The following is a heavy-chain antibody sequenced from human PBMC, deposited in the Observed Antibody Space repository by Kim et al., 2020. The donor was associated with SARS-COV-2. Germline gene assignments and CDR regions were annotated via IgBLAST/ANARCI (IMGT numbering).Heavy chain of an antibody. D-gene: IGHD3-3*01. CDR3: ARRMGDFWTGFSAITFDY. CDR1: GYRFSTYW. CDR2: IYPGDSDT. V-gene: IGHV5-51*01. Sequence: GESLKISCKGSGYRFSTYWIGWVRQMPGKGLEWMGIIYPGDSDTRYSPSFEGQVTISVDESINTAYLQWSSLKASDTAIYYCARRMGDFWTGFSAITFDYWGQGTLISVSS. J-gene: IGHJ4*02.